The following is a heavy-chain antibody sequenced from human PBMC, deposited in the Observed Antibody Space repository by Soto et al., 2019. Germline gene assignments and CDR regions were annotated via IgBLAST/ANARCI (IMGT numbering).Heavy chain of an antibody. CDR2: ISYDGSNK. J-gene: IGHJ4*02. Sequence: GGSLRLSCAASGFTFSSYGMHWVRQAPGKGLEWVAVISYDGSNKYYAGSVKGRFTISRDNSKNTLYLQMNSLRAEDTAVYYCAKGGYSSSSRPLNWGQGTLVTVPQ. D-gene: IGHD6-6*01. CDR3: AKGGYSSSSRPLN. CDR1: GFTFSSYG. V-gene: IGHV3-30*18.